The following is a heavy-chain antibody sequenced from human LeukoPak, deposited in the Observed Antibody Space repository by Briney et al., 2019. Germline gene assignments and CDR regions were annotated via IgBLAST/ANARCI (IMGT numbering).Heavy chain of an antibody. D-gene: IGHD3-3*01. J-gene: IGHJ6*02. CDR3: ARAPVLRFLEWSNGMDV. Sequence: GASVKVSCKASGYTFTSYGISWVRQAPGQGLEWMGWISAYNGNTNYAQKLQGRVTMTTDTSTSTAYMELRSLRSDDTAVYYCARAPVLRFLEWSNGMDVWGQGTTVTVSS. V-gene: IGHV1-18*01. CDR2: ISAYNGNT. CDR1: GYTFTSYG.